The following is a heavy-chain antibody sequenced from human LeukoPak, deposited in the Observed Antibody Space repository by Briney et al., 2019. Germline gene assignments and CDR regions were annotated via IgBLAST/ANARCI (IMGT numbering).Heavy chain of an antibody. Sequence: PSETLSLTCTVSGGSISSTSYYWGWIRQPPGKGLEWMGSICYSGSTFYIPSLKSRLTISLDTSKNQFSLKLGSVTAADTAVYYCARDKGHFDVDYWGQGTLVTVSS. CDR1: GGSISSTSYY. D-gene: IGHD3-9*01. V-gene: IGHV4-39*07. J-gene: IGHJ4*02. CDR2: ICYSGST. CDR3: ARDKGHFDVDY.